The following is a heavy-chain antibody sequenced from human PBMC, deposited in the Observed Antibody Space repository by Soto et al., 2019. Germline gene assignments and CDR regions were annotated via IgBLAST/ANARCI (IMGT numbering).Heavy chain of an antibody. Sequence: QVQLVESGGGVVQPGKSLRLSCAASGFTFSRYGMHWVRQAPGKGLEWVAVVWFDGKNKYYADSVKGRFTISRDNSDNTLYLQMNSLRAEDTALYYCARDRGANSGFDGPGDYSGQGIVVIVSS. V-gene: IGHV3-33*01. CDR2: VWFDGKNK. D-gene: IGHD5-12*01. CDR1: GFTFSRYG. J-gene: IGHJ4*02. CDR3: ARDRGANSGFDGPGDY.